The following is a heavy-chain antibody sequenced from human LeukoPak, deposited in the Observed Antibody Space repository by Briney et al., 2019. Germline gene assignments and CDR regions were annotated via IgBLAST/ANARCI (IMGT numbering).Heavy chain of an antibody. J-gene: IGHJ4*02. CDR1: GFTFSSYW. CDR2: INSDGSST. D-gene: IGHD3-22*01. V-gene: IGHV3-74*01. Sequence: GGSLRLSCAASGFTFSSYWMHWVRQAPGKGLVWVSRINSDGSSTSYADSVKGRFTISRDDAKNTLYLQMNSLRAEDTAVYYCARDPLDSSDAVCDYWGQGTLVTVSS. CDR3: ARDPLDSSDAVCDY.